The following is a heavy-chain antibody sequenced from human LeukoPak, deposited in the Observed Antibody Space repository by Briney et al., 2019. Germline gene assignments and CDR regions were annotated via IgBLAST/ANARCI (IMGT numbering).Heavy chain of an antibody. CDR1: GGSFSGYY. D-gene: IGHD3-16*02. J-gene: IGHJ5*02. CDR3: ARGRDPYDYVWGSYRSPGGFDP. Sequence: SETLSLTCAVYGGSFSGYYWSWIRQPPGKGLEWIGEINHSGSTNYNPSLKSRVTISVDTSKNQFSLKLSSVTAADTAVYYCARGRDPYDYVWGSYRSPGGFDPWGQGTLVTVFS. V-gene: IGHV4-34*01. CDR2: INHSGST.